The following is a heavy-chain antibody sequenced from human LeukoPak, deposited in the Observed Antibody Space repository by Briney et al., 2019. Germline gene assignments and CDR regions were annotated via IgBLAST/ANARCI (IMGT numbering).Heavy chain of an antibody. CDR3: ARDFSSCSHYKGNRFDP. V-gene: IGHV4-39*02. Sequence: SETLSLTCTVSGGPINSENIYWGWIRQPPGKGLEWIGTIYYSWSTYYNPSLKSRVTMSVDTSKNQFSLKLTSVTAADTAVYYCARDFSSCSHYKGNRFDPWGQGSLVTVSS. CDR1: GGPINSENIY. D-gene: IGHD6-13*01. CDR2: IYYSWST. J-gene: IGHJ5*02.